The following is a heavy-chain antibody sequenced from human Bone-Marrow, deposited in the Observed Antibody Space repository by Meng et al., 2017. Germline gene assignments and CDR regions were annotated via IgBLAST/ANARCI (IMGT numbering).Heavy chain of an antibody. D-gene: IGHD3-22*01. V-gene: IGHV1-46*01. CDR2: INPSGGST. CDR1: GYTFTSYY. CDR3: AREREAQYYYDSSDRRFDY. Sequence: VQRGRLGAEVKKPGASVKVSCKASGYTFTSYYMHWVRQAPGQGLEWMGIINPSGGSTSYAQKFQGRVTMTRDTSTSTVYMELSSLRSEDTAVYYCAREREAQYYYDSSDRRFDYWGQGTLVTVSS. J-gene: IGHJ4*02.